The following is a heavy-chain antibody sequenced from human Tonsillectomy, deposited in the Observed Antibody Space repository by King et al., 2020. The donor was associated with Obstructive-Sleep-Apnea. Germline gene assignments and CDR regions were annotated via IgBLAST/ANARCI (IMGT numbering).Heavy chain of an antibody. J-gene: IGHJ3*02. CDR2: IFPVDSDT. CDR1: GYNFAINW. CDR3: ASQGDLLELRDDALDI. V-gene: IGHV5-51*01. D-gene: IGHD1-7*01. Sequence: VQLVESRAEVKKPGESLKISCKASGYNFAINWIGWVRQMPGKGLQWMGIIFPVDSDTRYSPSFQGRVTLSAAKSISTAYLQWSSLKASDTAMYYCASQGDLLELRDDALDIWGQGTMVTVSS.